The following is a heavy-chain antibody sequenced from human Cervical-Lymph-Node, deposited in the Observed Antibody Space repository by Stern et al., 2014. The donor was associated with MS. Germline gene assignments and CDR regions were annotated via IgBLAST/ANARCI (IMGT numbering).Heavy chain of an antibody. CDR3: ARGSSSSVGMDV. J-gene: IGHJ6*02. V-gene: IGHV4-31*01. CDR1: GGSISSGGYY. Sequence: QLQLQESGPGLVKPSQTLSLTCTVSGGSISSGGYYWSWNRPHPGQGLEWIGYFYYSGSSYYNPSLKSLVTISVDTSKNQFSLKLSSVTAADTAVYYGARGSSSSVGMDVWGQGTTVTVSS. CDR2: FYYSGSS. D-gene: IGHD6-6*01.